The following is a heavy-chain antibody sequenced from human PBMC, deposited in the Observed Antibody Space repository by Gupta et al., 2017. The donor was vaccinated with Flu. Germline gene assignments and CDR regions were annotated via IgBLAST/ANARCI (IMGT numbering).Heavy chain of an antibody. CDR1: GFTFSHYT. CDR2: LGQDGFNE. V-gene: IGHV3-30-3*01. D-gene: IGHD1-1*01. CDR3: TTLVALDTFDL. Sequence: QEQLVESAGGVVKTGMSLRLSCVASGFTFSHYTMHWVRQAPGKGLGWVACLGQDGFNEYYADSVKGRFTISRDDSKKSLFFQMDSLRAEDTALYYCTTLVALDTFDLGGQGTMVIVSS. J-gene: IGHJ3*01.